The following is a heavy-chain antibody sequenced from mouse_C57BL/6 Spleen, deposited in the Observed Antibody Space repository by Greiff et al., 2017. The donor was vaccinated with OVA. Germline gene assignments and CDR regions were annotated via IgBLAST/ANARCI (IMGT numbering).Heavy chain of an antibody. J-gene: IGHJ2*01. V-gene: IGHV1-19*01. D-gene: IGHD1-1*01. CDR3: ARSPYYYGSSFDY. Sequence: VQLQQSGPVLVKPGASVKMSCKASGYTFTDYYMNWVKQSHGKSLEWIGVINPYNGGTSYNQKFKGKATLTVDKSSSTAYMELNSLTSEDSAVYYCARSPYYYGSSFDYWGQGTTLTVSS. CDR2: INPYNGGT. CDR1: GYTFTDYY.